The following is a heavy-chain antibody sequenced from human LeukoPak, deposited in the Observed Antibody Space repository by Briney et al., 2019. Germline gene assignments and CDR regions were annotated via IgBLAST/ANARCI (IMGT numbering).Heavy chain of an antibody. D-gene: IGHD3-22*01. CDR2: ISRSGSTI. CDR3: ARDGGGGDYDSSGHQGY. J-gene: IGHJ4*02. Sequence: RAGGSLRLSCAASGFTFSSYEMNWVRQAPGEGREWVSYISRSGSTIYYADSVKGRFTISRDNAKNSLYLQMNSLRAEDTAVYYCARDGGGGDYDSSGHQGYWGQGTLVTVSS. V-gene: IGHV3-48*03. CDR1: GFTFSSYE.